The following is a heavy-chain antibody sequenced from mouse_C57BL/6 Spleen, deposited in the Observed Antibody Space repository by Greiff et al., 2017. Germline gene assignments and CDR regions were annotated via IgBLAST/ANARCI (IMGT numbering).Heavy chain of an antibody. Sequence: EVQLQQSGPELVKPGASVKISCKASGYSFTGYYMNWVKQSPEKSLEWIGEINPSTGGTTYNQKFKAKATLTVDKSSSTAYMQLKSLTSEDSAVYYCEAFAYWGQGTLVTVSA. CDR1: GYSFTGYY. V-gene: IGHV1-42*01. J-gene: IGHJ3*01. CDR3: EAFAY. CDR2: INPSTGGT.